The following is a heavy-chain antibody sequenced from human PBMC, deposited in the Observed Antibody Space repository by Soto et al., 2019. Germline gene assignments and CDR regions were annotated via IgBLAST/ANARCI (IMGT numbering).Heavy chain of an antibody. CDR3: AREGAYDFWSGKRRGPYYFDY. J-gene: IGHJ4*02. D-gene: IGHD3-3*01. CDR1: GYTFTSYG. Sequence: ASVKVSCKASGYTFTSYGISWVRQAPGQGLEWMGWISAYNGNTNYAQKLQGRVTMTTDTSTSTAYMELRSLRSVDTAVYYCAREGAYDFWSGKRRGPYYFDYWGQGTLVTVSS. V-gene: IGHV1-18*01. CDR2: ISAYNGNT.